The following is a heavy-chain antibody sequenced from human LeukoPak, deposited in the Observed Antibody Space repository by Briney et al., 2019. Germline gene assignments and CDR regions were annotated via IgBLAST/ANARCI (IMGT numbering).Heavy chain of an antibody. Sequence: GGSLRLSCAASGFTFSSYWMSWVRQAPGKGLEWVANIKQDGSEKYYVDSVKGRFTISRDNSKNTLYLQMNSLRAEDTAVYYCARARYSYGYPAFDYWGQGTLVTVSS. CDR2: IKQDGSEK. CDR1: GFTFSSYW. D-gene: IGHD5-18*01. CDR3: ARARYSYGYPAFDY. V-gene: IGHV3-7*01. J-gene: IGHJ4*02.